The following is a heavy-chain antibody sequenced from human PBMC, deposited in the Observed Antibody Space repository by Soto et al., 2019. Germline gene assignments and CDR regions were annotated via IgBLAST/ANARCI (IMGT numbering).Heavy chain of an antibody. J-gene: IGHJ4*02. CDR3: ARRYGTTFDY. CDR1: GGSISSYY. CDR2: IYYSGST. D-gene: IGHD1-1*01. V-gene: IGHV4-59*08. Sequence: QVQLQESGPGLVKPSETLSLTCTVSGGSISSYYWSWIRQPPGKGLEWIGYIYYSGSTNYNPSLKSRVTISVDTSKNQFSLKLSSVTAADTAVYYCARRYGTTFDYWGLGTLVTVFS.